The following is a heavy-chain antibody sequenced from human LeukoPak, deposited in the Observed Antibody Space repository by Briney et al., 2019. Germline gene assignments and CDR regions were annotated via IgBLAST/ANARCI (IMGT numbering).Heavy chain of an antibody. CDR1: GGSISSYY. D-gene: IGHD2-15*01. CDR3: ARVGGSSSWGYYYYGMDV. V-gene: IGHV4-4*07. CDR2: IYTSGST. J-gene: IGHJ6*02. Sequence: SETLSLTCTVSGGSISSYYWSWIRQPAGKGLEWIGRIYTSGSTNYNPSLKSRVTISVDTSKNQFSLKLSSVTAADTAVYYCARVGGSSSWGYYYYGMDVWGQGTTVTVSS.